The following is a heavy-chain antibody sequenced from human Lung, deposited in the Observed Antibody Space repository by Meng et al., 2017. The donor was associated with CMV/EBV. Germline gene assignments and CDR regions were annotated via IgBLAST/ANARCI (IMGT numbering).Heavy chain of an antibody. J-gene: IGHJ4*02. CDR3: ARGPGIAVAGLFDY. Sequence: SMKVSCKASGGTFSSYAISWVRQAPGQGLEWMGGIIPIFGTANYAQKFQGRVTITTDESTSTAYMELSSLRSEDTAVYYCARGPGIAVAGLFDYWGQGTLVTFSS. D-gene: IGHD6-19*01. CDR2: IIPIFGTA. V-gene: IGHV1-69*05. CDR1: GGTFSSYA.